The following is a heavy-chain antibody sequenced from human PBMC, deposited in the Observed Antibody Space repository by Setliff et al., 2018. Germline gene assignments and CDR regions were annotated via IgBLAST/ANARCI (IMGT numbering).Heavy chain of an antibody. CDR2: IYTSWST. Sequence: PSETLSLTCTVSGGSVGSDFSYWTWIRQPAGKGLEWIGQIYTSWSTNYNPSLKSRVTISLDASKNQFSLRLTSVTAADTAVYYCARESATIGEFPLYYFDKWGQGIPVTVS. J-gene: IGHJ4*02. CDR3: ARESATIGEFPLYYFDK. CDR1: GGSVGSDFSY. D-gene: IGHD3-10*01. V-gene: IGHV4-61*09.